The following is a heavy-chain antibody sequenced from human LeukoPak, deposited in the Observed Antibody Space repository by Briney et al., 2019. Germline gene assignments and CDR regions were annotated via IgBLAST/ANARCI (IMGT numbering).Heavy chain of an antibody. V-gene: IGHV3-7*01. CDR1: GFTFSSYW. CDR3: AIDRNYYDSSGYFDY. D-gene: IGHD3-22*01. J-gene: IGHJ4*02. CDR2: IKGDGSEK. Sequence: GGSLRLSCAASGFTFSSYWMTWVRHAAGKGLEWVGNIKGDGSEKYYVDSVKGRFTISRDNAKNSLYLQMNSLRAEDTAVYYCAIDRNYYDSSGYFDYWGQGTLVTVSS.